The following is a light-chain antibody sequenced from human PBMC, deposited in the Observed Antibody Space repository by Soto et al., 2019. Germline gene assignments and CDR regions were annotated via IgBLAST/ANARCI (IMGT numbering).Light chain of an antibody. V-gene: IGKV1-5*03. Sequence: DIRMTQSPSTLSASVGDRVTITCRASQSVNSWLAWYQQKPGKAPKLLLYKASSLESGVPSRFSGSGSGTEFTLTISSLQPDDFGTYYCQQYDTSTLTFGGATK. CDR3: QQYDTSTLT. J-gene: IGKJ4*01. CDR2: KAS. CDR1: QSVNSW.